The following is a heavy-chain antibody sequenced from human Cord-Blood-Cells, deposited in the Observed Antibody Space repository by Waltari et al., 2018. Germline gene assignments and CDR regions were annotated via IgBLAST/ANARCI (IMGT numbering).Heavy chain of an antibody. Sequence: QVQLQESGPGLVKPSETLSLTCTVSGGSISSYYWSWIRQPAGKGLGWIGRIYTSGSTNYNPSLKSRVTMSVDTSKNQFSLKLSSVTAADTAVYYCAGIVGATTFDYWGQGTLVTVSS. CDR2: IYTSGST. J-gene: IGHJ4*02. V-gene: IGHV4-4*07. CDR3: AGIVGATTFDY. CDR1: GGSISSYY. D-gene: IGHD1-26*01.